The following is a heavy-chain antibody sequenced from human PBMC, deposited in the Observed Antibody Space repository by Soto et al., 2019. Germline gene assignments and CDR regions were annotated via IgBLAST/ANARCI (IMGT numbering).Heavy chain of an antibody. D-gene: IGHD1-26*01. V-gene: IGHV1-69*02. J-gene: IGHJ4*02. CDR1: GDTFNSQT. CDR2: IIPLLDIA. Sequence: QVQLVQSGAEVKKPGSSVRVSCKASGDTFNSQTFSWVRQAPGQGLEWMGRIIPLLDIANFAQKFQGRLTLSADTSTTTAHMELSSLRSEDTAIYYCATFYSGTWVQGTLVTVSA. CDR3: ATFYSGT.